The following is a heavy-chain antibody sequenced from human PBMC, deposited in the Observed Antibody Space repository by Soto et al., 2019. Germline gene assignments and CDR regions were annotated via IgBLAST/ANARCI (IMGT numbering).Heavy chain of an antibody. Sequence: QVQLQESGPGLEKPSETLSLTCTVSGGSISSYYWSWVRQPPGKGLEWIGYIYYSGSTNYNPSLKSRVTISVDTSKNQFSLKLSSVTAADTAAYYCARWITGTTGGFDYWGQGTLVTVSS. D-gene: IGHD1-20*01. J-gene: IGHJ4*02. CDR1: GGSISSYY. CDR3: ARWITGTTGGFDY. CDR2: IYYSGST. V-gene: IGHV4-59*01.